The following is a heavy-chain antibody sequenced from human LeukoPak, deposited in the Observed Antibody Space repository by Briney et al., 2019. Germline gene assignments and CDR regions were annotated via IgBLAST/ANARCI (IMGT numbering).Heavy chain of an antibody. CDR1: GGSISSGGYS. CDR3: ARGGGDSSGYYMGIDY. D-gene: IGHD3-22*01. Sequence: PSETLSLTCAVSGGSISSGGYSWSWIRQPPGKGLEWIGYIYHSGSTYYNPSLKSRVTISVDRSKNQFSLKLSSVTAADTAVYYCARGGGDSSGYYMGIDYWGQGTLVTVSS. V-gene: IGHV4-30-2*01. CDR2: IYHSGST. J-gene: IGHJ4*02.